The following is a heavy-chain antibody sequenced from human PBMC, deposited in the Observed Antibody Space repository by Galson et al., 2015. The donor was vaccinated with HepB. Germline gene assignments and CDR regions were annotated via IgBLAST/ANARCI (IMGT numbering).Heavy chain of an antibody. CDR3: TTDSRIVGAIGGDY. V-gene: IGHV3-15*01. J-gene: IGHJ4*02. D-gene: IGHD1-26*01. CDR2: IKSKTDGGTT. CDR1: GFTFSNAW. Sequence: SLRLSCAASGFTFSNAWMSWVRQAPGKGLEWVGRIKSKTDGGTTDYAAPVKGRFTISRDDSKNTLYLQMNSLKTEDTAVYYCTTDSRIVGAIGGDYWGQGAQVTVSS.